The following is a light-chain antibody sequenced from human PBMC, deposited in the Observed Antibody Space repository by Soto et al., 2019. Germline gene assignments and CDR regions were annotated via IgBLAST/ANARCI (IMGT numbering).Light chain of an antibody. Sequence: DLVLTQSPLSLPVTPGEPSSISCRSSQSLLHSNGYNYLDWYLQKPGQSPQLLIYLGSTRASGVPDRFTGSGSGTDFTLKISRVEAEDVGVSYCMQALQTPMFTFGQGTKLEI. J-gene: IGKJ2*01. CDR3: MQALQTPMFT. CDR2: LGS. V-gene: IGKV2-28*01. CDR1: QSLLHSNGYNY.